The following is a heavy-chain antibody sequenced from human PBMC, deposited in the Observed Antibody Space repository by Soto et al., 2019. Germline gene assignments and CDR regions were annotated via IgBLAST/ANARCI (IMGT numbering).Heavy chain of an antibody. CDR3: ARMSGYSSPLDY. D-gene: IGHD3-3*01. CDR2: ISYSGST. V-gene: IGHV4-59*01. J-gene: IGHJ4*02. Sequence: QVQLQESGPGLVKPSETLSLTCTVSGGSISSYYWSWIRQPPGKGLEWIGYISYSGSTNYNPSLKSRVTISVDTSKNQFSLKLSSVTAADTAVYYCARMSGYSSPLDYWGQGTLVTVSS. CDR1: GGSISSYY.